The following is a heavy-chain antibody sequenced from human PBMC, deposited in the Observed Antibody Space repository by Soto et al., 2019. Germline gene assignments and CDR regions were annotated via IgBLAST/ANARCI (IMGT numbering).Heavy chain of an antibody. CDR1: GVSFSGYY. CDR3: ARSYYDSSGYYYQLRSYYGMQV. Sequence: PXETLSLTCAFYGVSFSGYYWSCIRHPPGKGLEWIGEINHSGSTNYNPSLKSRVTISVDTSKNQFSLKLSSVTAADTAVYYCARSYYDSSGYYYQLRSYYGMQVLGRATTVLVSS. J-gene: IGHJ6*02. V-gene: IGHV4-34*01. CDR2: INHSGST. D-gene: IGHD3-22*01.